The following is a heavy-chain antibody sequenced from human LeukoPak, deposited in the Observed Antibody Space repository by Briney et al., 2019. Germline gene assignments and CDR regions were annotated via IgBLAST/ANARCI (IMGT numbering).Heavy chain of an antibody. V-gene: IGHV3-30-3*01. J-gene: IGHJ4*02. Sequence: TGGSLRLSCAASGFTFSSYAMHWVRQAPGKGLEWVAVISYDGSNKYYADSVKGRFTISRDNSKNTLYLQMNSLRAEDTAVYYCARECGGHCYPAFDYWGQGTLVTASS. CDR3: ARECGGHCYPAFDY. CDR2: ISYDGSNK. D-gene: IGHD2-21*02. CDR1: GFTFSSYA.